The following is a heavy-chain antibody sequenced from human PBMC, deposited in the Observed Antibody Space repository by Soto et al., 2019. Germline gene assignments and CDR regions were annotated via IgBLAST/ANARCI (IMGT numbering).Heavy chain of an antibody. CDR3: AREVPGSYYFDY. V-gene: IGHV1-69*13. CDR1: GGTFSSYA. J-gene: IGHJ4*02. Sequence: ASVKVSCKASGGTFSSYAISWVRQAPGQGLEWMGGIIPIFGTANYAQKFQGRVTITADESTSTAYMELSSLRSEDTAVYYCAREVPGSYYFDYWGQGTLVTVSS. CDR2: IIPIFGTA.